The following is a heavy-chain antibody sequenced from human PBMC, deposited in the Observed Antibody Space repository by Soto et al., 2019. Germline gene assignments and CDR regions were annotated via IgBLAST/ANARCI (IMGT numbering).Heavy chain of an antibody. CDR2: IKSKTDGGTA. V-gene: IGHV3-15*01. D-gene: IGHD3-9*01. J-gene: IGHJ4*02. CDR3: TTGIYYDILTGYHNVAY. CDR1: GFNLSHPW. Sequence: GGSLRLSCVASGFNLSHPWMPWVRQAAGKGRDWVGRIKSKTDGGTADYAAPVKGRATISRDDSKNTVYLQMNSLKTEDTAVYYCTTGIYYDILTGYHNVAYWGQGALVTVSS.